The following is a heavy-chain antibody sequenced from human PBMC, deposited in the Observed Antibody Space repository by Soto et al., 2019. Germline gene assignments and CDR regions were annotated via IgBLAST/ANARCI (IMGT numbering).Heavy chain of an antibody. CDR2: VDYSGNS. Sequence: SESLSLTCTVSGGSINPYYWCWIRQPPGKGLEWIGYVDYSGNSDSSPSLKSRVTLPIDTPKKHVSLKLNSVTAADTAVYYCARNWFSVAGRFHFDYWGQGIPVTVSS. CDR3: ARNWFSVAGRFHFDY. J-gene: IGHJ4*02. D-gene: IGHD6-19*01. CDR1: GGSINPYY. V-gene: IGHV4-59*01.